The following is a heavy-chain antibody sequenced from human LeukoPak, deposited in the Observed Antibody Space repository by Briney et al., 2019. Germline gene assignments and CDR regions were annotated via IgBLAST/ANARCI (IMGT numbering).Heavy chain of an antibody. CDR1: GFTVSSNY. V-gene: IGHV3-66*01. J-gene: IGHJ5*02. CDR2: IYSGGST. CDR3: SRTLVPAAPFDP. Sequence: GGSLRLSCAASGFTVSSNYMSWVRQAPGKGLEWVSVIYSGGSTYYADSVKGRFTISRDNSKNTLYLQMNSLRAEDTAVYYCSRTLVPAAPFDPWGQGTLVTVSS. D-gene: IGHD2-2*01.